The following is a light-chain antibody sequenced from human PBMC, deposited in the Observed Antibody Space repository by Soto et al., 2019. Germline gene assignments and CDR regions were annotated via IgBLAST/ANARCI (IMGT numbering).Light chain of an antibody. V-gene: IGLV2-23*01. CDR1: SSDIGGYNL. CDR2: EGT. Sequence: QSALTQPASVSGSPGQWITISCTGSSSDIGGYNLVSWYQHHPGKAPKLMIYEGTNRPSGVSNRFSGSKSGNTASLTISGLQAEDEADYSCCSYARGSTLVFGGGTKLTVL. CDR3: CSYARGSTLV. J-gene: IGLJ2*01.